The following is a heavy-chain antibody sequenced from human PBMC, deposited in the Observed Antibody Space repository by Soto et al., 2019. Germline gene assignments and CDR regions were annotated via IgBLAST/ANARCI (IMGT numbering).Heavy chain of an antibody. CDR3: ARSHFGSNWFFDL. V-gene: IGHV5-51*01. CDR1: GYSSTTYW. D-gene: IGHD3-16*01. J-gene: IGHJ2*01. CDR2: IWPGDSDT. Sequence: GESLKISCNISGYSSTTYWIGWVRQMPGKGLEWMGIIWPGDSDTRYGPSFQGQVTISMDKSINTAYLHWSSLKASDTAMYYCARSHFGSNWFFDLWGRGTLVTVSS.